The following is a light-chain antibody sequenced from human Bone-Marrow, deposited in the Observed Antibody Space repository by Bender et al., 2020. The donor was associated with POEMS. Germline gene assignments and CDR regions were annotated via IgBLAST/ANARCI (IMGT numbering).Light chain of an antibody. Sequence: SYELTQPPSLSVSPGQTASITCSGDKLGGKYASWYRQRPGQSPVLVIFRDSKRPSGIPERFSASTSANTATLTISGTQAMDEADYYCQAWDTNTHVVFGGGTKLTVL. CDR1: KLGGKY. CDR3: QAWDTNTHVV. V-gene: IGLV3-1*01. J-gene: IGLJ2*01. CDR2: RDS.